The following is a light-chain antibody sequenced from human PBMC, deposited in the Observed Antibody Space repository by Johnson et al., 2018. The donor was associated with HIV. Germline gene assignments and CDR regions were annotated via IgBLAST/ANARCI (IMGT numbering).Light chain of an antibody. J-gene: IGLJ1*01. CDR1: SSNIGNNY. V-gene: IGLV1-51*02. CDR2: DND. CDR3: GTWDTSLNAYV. Sequence: QSVLTQPPSVSAAPGQKVTISCSGSSSNIGNNYVSWYQQLPGTAPKLLIYDNDRRPSGIPDRFSGSKSATSATLCITGLQTRDEADYYCGTWDTSLNAYVCGTGTKVTVL.